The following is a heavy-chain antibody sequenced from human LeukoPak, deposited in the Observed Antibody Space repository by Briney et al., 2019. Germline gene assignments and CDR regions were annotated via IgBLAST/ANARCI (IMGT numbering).Heavy chain of an antibody. CDR1: GFTFSSYS. V-gene: IGHV3-48*01. CDR3: ARDHDWSFDF. D-gene: IGHD3-9*01. CDR2: ISRDSSSI. J-gene: IGHJ4*02. Sequence: PGGSLRLSCAASGFTFSSYSMNWVRQAPGKGLEWLSYISRDSSSIYYADSVKGRFTISRDNAKNSLFLQMNSLGAEDTAVYFCARDHDWSFDFWGQGTLVTVSS.